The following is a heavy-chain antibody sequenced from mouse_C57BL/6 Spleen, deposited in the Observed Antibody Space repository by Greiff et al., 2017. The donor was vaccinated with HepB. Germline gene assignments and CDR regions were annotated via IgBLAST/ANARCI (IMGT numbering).Heavy chain of an antibody. D-gene: IGHD2-4*01. V-gene: IGHV1-62-2*01. Sequence: QVQLKESGAELVKPGASVKLSCKASGYTFTEYTIHWVKQRSGQGLEWIGWFYPGSGSIKYNEKFKDKATLTADKSSSTVYMELSRLTSEDSAVYFCARHEEALDYDPLWFAYWGQGTLVTVSA. CDR3: ARHEEALDYDPLWFAY. CDR2: FYPGSGSI. CDR1: GYTFTEYT. J-gene: IGHJ3*01.